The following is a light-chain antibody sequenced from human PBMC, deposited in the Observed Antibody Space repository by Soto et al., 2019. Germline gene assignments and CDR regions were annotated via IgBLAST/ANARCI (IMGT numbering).Light chain of an antibody. CDR1: QTIDRH. CDR2: GAS. V-gene: IGKV1-39*01. CDR3: QQYNHYSGLT. J-gene: IGKJ4*01. Sequence: DIQMTQSPSSLSASVGDRVTITCRASQTIDRHLNWYQQKPGKAPKLLIYGASSLQSGVPSGFSGSGSGTDFTLTITSLQPEDFATYYCQQYNHYSGLTFGGGTKVEIK.